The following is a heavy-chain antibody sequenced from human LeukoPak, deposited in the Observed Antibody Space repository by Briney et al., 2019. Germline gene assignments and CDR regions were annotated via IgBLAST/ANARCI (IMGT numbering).Heavy chain of an antibody. Sequence: GGSLRLSCAASGFTFSSYVMTWVRQAPGKGLEWVAVIWYDGSNKYYADSVKGRFTISRDNSKNTLYLQMNSLRAEDTAVYYCARDRVLDYYDSSGYYHDYWGQGTLVTVSS. CDR2: IWYDGSNK. V-gene: IGHV3-33*08. D-gene: IGHD3-22*01. CDR3: ARDRVLDYYDSSGYYHDY. J-gene: IGHJ4*02. CDR1: GFTFSSYV.